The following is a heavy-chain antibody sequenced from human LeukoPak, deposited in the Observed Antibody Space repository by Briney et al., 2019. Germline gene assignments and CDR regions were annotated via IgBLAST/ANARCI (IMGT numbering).Heavy chain of an antibody. J-gene: IGHJ4*02. CDR2: IQYDGSIK. CDR1: RFAFSTYG. D-gene: IGHD1-26*01. CDR3: AKDRGMIVGATSFDY. Sequence: PGGSLRLSCAASRFAFSTYGMHWVRQAPGKGLEWVSFIQYDGSIKLYGDSVKGRFTISRDNSKNTLYLQMNSLRAGDTAVYYCAKDRGMIVGATSFDYWGQGTLVTVSS. V-gene: IGHV3-30*02.